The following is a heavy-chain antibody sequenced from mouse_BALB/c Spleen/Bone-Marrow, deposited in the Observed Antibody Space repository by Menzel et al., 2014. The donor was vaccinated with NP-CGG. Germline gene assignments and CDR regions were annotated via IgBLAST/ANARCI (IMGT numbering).Heavy chain of an antibody. CDR1: GYTFTYYT. Sequence: QVQLQQSGAELARPGASVRMSCRTSGYTFTYYTMYWVKQRPGQGLEWIGYINPTSNYTNYNQKFKDKATLTADTSSNTAYMQLSSLTSEDSAVYHCVREALWSFITFWGQGTLVTVSA. CDR2: INPTSNYT. D-gene: IGHD1-2*01. CDR3: VREALWSFITF. J-gene: IGHJ3*01. V-gene: IGHV1-4*01.